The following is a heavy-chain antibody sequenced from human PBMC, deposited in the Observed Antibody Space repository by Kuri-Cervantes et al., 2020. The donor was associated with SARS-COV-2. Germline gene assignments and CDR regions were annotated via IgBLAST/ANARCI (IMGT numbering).Heavy chain of an antibody. V-gene: IGHV1-18*01. CDR3: ASLDQGLGSYYHTFPHDY. Sequence: ASVKVSCKASGYTFTSYGISWVRQAPGQGLEWMGWISAYNDNTNYAQKLQGRVTMTTDTSTSTAYMELRSLRSDDTAVYYCASLDQGLGSYYHTFPHDYWGLGTQVTVSS. CDR2: ISAYNDNT. D-gene: IGHD3-10*01. CDR1: GYTFTSYG. J-gene: IGHJ4*02.